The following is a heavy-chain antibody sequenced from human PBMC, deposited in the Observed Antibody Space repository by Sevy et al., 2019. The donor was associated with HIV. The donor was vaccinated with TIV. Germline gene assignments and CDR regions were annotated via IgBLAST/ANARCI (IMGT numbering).Heavy chain of an antibody. CDR1: GGSFSGYY. CDR2: INHSGST. CDR3: ARHCSGTSCSHAFDI. D-gene: IGHD2-2*01. Sequence: SETLSLTCADYGGSFSGYYWSWIRQPPGKGLEWIGEINHSGSTNYNPSLKSRVTISGDTSKNQFSLELSSVTAADTAVYYCARHCSGTSCSHAFDIWGQGTMVTVSS. J-gene: IGHJ3*02. V-gene: IGHV4-34*01.